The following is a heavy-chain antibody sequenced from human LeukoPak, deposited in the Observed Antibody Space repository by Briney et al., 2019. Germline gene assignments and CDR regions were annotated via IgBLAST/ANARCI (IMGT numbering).Heavy chain of an antibody. V-gene: IGHV3-74*01. CDR1: GFTFSNCW. J-gene: IGHJ4*02. D-gene: IGHD3-10*01. Sequence: GGSLRLSCAASGFTFSNCWMRWVRQAPGKGLVWVSRINSDGSNTNYADSVKGRFTISRDNTKNTLYLQMNSLRAEDTAVYYCARGKYYYHAPDYWGQGTLVTVSP. CDR3: ARGKYYYHAPDY. CDR2: INSDGSNT.